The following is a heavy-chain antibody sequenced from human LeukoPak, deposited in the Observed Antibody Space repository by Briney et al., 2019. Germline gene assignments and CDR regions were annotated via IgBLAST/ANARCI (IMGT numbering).Heavy chain of an antibody. CDR2: ISSSSSTI. D-gene: IGHD2-15*01. Sequence: GGSLRLSCAASGFTFSSYSMNWVRQAPGKGLEWVSYISSSSSTIYYADSVKGRFTIPRDNAKNSLYLQMNSLRAEDTAVYYCARDLVVVVAAPSNFDYWGQGTLVTVSS. CDR1: GFTFSSYS. J-gene: IGHJ4*02. CDR3: ARDLVVVVAAPSNFDY. V-gene: IGHV3-48*01.